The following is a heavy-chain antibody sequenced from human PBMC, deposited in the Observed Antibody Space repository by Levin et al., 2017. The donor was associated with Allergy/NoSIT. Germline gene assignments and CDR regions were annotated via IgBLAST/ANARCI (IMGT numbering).Heavy chain of an antibody. CDR1: GGSFSHYY. Sequence: SETLSLTCTVSGGSFSHYYWSWIRQPPGKGLEWIGRIYNSGTTNYNVSLKSRVTMSVDTSKNQFSLKLSSVTASDTAMYYCARSNHGYYEFLGWGQGTLVTVSS. CDR3: ARSNHGYYEFLG. V-gene: IGHV4-4*07. D-gene: IGHD4-17*01. CDR2: IYNSGTT. J-gene: IGHJ4*02.